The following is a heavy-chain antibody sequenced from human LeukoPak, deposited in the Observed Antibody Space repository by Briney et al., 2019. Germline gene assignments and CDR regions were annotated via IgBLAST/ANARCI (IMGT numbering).Heavy chain of an antibody. J-gene: IGHJ4*02. CDR3: AKDLKAMVYGTNFDY. CDR2: ISGSGGST. V-gene: IGHV3-23*01. CDR1: GFTVSSND. Sequence: GGSLRLSCAASGFTVSSNDMSWVRQAPGKGLEWVSAISGSGGSTYYADSVKGRFTISRDNSKNTLYLQMNSLRAEDTAVYYCAKDLKAMVYGTNFDYWGQGTLVTVSS. D-gene: IGHD5-18*01.